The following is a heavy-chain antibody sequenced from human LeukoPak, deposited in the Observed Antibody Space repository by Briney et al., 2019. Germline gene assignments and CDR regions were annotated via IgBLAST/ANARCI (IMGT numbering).Heavy chain of an antibody. V-gene: IGHV4-61*02. D-gene: IGHD6-19*01. CDR3: ARDQALGYGWPTVLAIDI. J-gene: IGHJ3*02. CDR1: GGSISSGGYY. CDR2: VYTSGST. Sequence: SETLSLTCTVSGGSISSGGYYWSWIRQPAGKGLEWIGRVYTSGSTNYNPSLKSRVTISIDTSKNQFSLNLSSVTAADTAVYYCARDQALGYGWPTVLAIDIWGQGTMVTVSS.